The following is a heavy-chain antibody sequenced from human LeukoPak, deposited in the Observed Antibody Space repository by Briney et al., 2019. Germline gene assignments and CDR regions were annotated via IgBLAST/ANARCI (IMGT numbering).Heavy chain of an antibody. Sequence: SETLCLTCTVSGGPISSNYWNWIRQPPGKGREGLGYIYDSGSTNYNPSLKSRITTSVDPSKSQFSLKLSSVTAAATAVYYCARAAYGGNASLCDYWGQGILVTVSS. CDR2: IYDSGST. CDR1: GGPISSNY. D-gene: IGHD4-23*01. J-gene: IGHJ4*02. V-gene: IGHV4-59*01. CDR3: ARAAYGGNASLCDY.